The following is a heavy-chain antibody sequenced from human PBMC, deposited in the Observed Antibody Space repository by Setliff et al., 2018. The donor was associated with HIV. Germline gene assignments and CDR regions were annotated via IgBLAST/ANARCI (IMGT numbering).Heavy chain of an antibody. CDR2: MYYTGSS. J-gene: IGHJ4*02. D-gene: IGHD6-19*01. CDR1: GGSGSSSTTYY. CDR3: ASHSGGWNYYLDD. V-gene: IGHV4-39*01. Sequence: PPESMSPTCTVSGGSGSSSTTYYWGWIRQPPGKGLEWIGSMYYTGSSYYNPSIKSLVAISLDTSKNQFSLKVNSVNATDTAVYYCASHSGGWNYYLDDWGQGTLVTVSS.